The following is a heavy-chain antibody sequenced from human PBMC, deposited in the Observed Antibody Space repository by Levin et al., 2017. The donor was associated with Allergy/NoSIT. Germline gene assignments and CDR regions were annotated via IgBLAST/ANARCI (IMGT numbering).Heavy chain of an antibody. J-gene: IGHJ4*02. Sequence: SETLSLTCTVSGGSISSGGYYWSWIRQHPGKGLEWIGYIYYSGSTYYNPSLKSRVTISVDTSKNQFSLKLSSVTAADTAVYYCARGTGTTSDYWGQGTLVTVSS. CDR2: IYYSGST. CDR3: ARGTGTTSDY. V-gene: IGHV4-31*03. D-gene: IGHD1-1*01. CDR1: GGSISSGGYY.